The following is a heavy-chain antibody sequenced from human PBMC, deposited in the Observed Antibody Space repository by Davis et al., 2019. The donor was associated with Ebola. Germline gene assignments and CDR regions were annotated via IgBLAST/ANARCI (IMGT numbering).Heavy chain of an antibody. D-gene: IGHD3-16*02. V-gene: IGHV4-39*07. CDR2: IYYSGST. CDR3: ARVRYYPFYYGMDV. Sequence: SETLSLTCTVSGGSISSSSYYWGWIRQPPGKGLEWIGSIYYSGSTNYNPSLKSRVTISVDTSKNQFSLKLSSVTAADTAVYYCARVRYYPFYYGMDVWGKGTTVTVSS. CDR1: GGSISSSSYY. J-gene: IGHJ6*04.